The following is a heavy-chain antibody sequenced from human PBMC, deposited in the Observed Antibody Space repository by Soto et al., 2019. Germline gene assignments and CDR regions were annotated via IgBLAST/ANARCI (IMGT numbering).Heavy chain of an antibody. D-gene: IGHD6-6*01. CDR1: GFTFSISA. CDR3: ARIAARPYDAFDI. CDR2: FRESGGTT. Sequence: GGSLRLSCAASGFTFSISAMSWVRQAPGKGLEWVSTFRESGGTTHYADSVKGRFTISRDTSKNMLYLQMNSLRAEDTAVYYCARIAARPYDAFDIWGQGTMVTVSS. J-gene: IGHJ3*02. V-gene: IGHV3-23*01.